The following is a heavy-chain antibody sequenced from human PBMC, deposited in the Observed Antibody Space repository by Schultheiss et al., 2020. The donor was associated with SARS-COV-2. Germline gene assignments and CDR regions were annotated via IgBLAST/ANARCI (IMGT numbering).Heavy chain of an antibody. CDR1: GFTFSSYA. CDR2: ISSSGGST. CDR3: VRGGSGTFYY. J-gene: IGHJ4*02. Sequence: GGSLRLSCAASGFTFSSYAMSWVRQAPGKGLEWVSAISSSGGSTYYADSVKGRFTISRDNSKNTLYLQMNSLRAEDTAIYYCVRGGSGTFYYWGQGTLVTVSS. D-gene: IGHD1-26*01. V-gene: IGHV3-23*01.